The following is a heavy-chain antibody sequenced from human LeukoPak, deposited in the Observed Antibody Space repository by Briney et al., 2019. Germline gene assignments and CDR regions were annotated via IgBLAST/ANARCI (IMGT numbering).Heavy chain of an antibody. CDR3: ARGRTTVTKDY. CDR2: FYYSGST. J-gene: IGHJ4*02. V-gene: IGHV4-39*01. CDR1: GGSITSSNYY. D-gene: IGHD4-17*01. Sequence: PSETLSLTCTVSGGSITSSNYYWGWIRQPPGKGLEWIGSFYYSGSTNYNPSLKSRVTISVDTSKNQFSLKLSSVTAADTAVYYCARGRTTVTKDYWGQGTLVTVSS.